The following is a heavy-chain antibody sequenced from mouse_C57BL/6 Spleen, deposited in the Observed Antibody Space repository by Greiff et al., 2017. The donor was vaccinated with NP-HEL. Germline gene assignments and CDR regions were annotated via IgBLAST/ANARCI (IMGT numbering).Heavy chain of an antibody. J-gene: IGHJ2*01. CDR2: IDPSDSYT. D-gene: IGHD2-4*01. Sequence: VQLQQPGAELVMPGASVKLSCKASGYTFTSYWMHWVKQRPGQGLEWIGEIDPSDSYTNYNQKFKGKSTLTVDKSSSTAYMQLSSLTSEDSAVYYCARSSYDYDDYWGQGTTLTVSS. CDR3: ARSSYDYDDY. CDR1: GYTFTSYW. V-gene: IGHV1-69*01.